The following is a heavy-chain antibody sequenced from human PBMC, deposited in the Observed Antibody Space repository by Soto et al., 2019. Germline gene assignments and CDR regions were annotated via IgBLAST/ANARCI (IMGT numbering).Heavy chain of an antibody. CDR3: ARTTAVPNTLRSRYFFDY. Sequence: SETLSLTCAVSDYSISSGFYWGWIRQPPGKGLEWIGNIYHSGTTYYNPSLKSRVTISVDTSENQFSLRLSSVTTADTALYYCARTTAVPNTLRSRYFFDYWGQGPLVTVSS. D-gene: IGHD4-17*01. CDR1: DYSISSGFY. V-gene: IGHV4-38-2*01. J-gene: IGHJ4*02. CDR2: IYHSGTT.